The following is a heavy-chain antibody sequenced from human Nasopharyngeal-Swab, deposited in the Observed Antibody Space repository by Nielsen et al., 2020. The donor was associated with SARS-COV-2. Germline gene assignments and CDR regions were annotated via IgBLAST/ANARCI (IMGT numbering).Heavy chain of an antibody. CDR1: GYTFTSYA. CDR3: ARDGEDYGGNSDY. Sequence: ASVKVSCKASGYTFTSYAMHWVRQAPGQRLEWMGWINAGNGNTKYSQKFQGRVTITADKSTSTAYMELSSLRSEDTAVYYCARDGEDYGGNSDYWGQGTLVTVSS. D-gene: IGHD4-23*01. V-gene: IGHV1-3*01. CDR2: INAGNGNT. J-gene: IGHJ4*02.